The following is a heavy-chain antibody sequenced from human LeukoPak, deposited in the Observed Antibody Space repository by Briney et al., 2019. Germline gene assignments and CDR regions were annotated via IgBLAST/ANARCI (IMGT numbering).Heavy chain of an antibody. Sequence: SETLSLTCTVSGDSISSSGYYWSWIRQPPGKGLEWIGYIYHSGSTYYNPSLKSRVTISVDRSKNQFSLKLSSVTAADTAVYYCARLDYGGNAWGQGTLVTVSS. D-gene: IGHD4-23*01. J-gene: IGHJ5*02. CDR2: IYHSGST. CDR1: GDSISSSGYY. V-gene: IGHV4-30-2*01. CDR3: ARLDYGGNA.